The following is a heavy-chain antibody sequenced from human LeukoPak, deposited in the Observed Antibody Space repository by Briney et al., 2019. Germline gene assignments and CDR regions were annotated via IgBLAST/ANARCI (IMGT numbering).Heavy chain of an antibody. Sequence: PETLSLTCTVSGASISTFYWSWIRQPPGKGLEWIGYIYYSGSTNYNPSLKSRVTISVGTSKNQFSLKLSSVTAADTAVYYCARAGNGDYPGPVEFDYWGQGTLVTVSS. CDR2: IYYSGST. D-gene: IGHD4-17*01. J-gene: IGHJ4*02. V-gene: IGHV4-59*01. CDR1: GASISTFY. CDR3: ARAGNGDYPGPVEFDY.